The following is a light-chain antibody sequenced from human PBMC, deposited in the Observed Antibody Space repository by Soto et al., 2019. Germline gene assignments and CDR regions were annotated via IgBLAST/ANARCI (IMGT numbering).Light chain of an antibody. CDR2: DSS. CDR1: QNVDKF. CDR3: HQYNNWPPWT. J-gene: IGKJ1*01. V-gene: IGKV3-11*01. Sequence: EIVLTQSPATLSLSPGETATLSCRASQNVDKFLAWYQQRPGQPPRLLIFDSSNRATGVPVRFSGSGSGTEFTLTISSLQSEDFAVYYCHQYNNWPPWTFGQGTKVDIK.